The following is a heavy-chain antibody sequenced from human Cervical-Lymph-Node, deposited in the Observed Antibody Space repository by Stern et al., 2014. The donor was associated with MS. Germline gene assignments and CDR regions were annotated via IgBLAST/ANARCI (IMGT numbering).Heavy chain of an antibody. J-gene: IGHJ4*02. D-gene: IGHD5-24*01. CDR2: ISTYNGDS. Sequence: VQLVESGAEVKKPGASVKVSCKAYGYTFTNYGISWVRQAPGQGLEWMGWISTYNGDSNYAQKFQGRVTMTTDTSTNTAYVELGTLRSDDTAVYYCAKLATYGYRDYWGQGTLVSVSS. CDR1: GYTFTNYG. CDR3: AKLATYGYRDY. V-gene: IGHV1-18*01.